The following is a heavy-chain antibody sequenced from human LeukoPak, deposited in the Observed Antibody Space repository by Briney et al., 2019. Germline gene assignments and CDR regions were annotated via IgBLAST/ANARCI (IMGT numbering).Heavy chain of an antibody. Sequence: ASVKVSCKASGYTFTGYYMHWVRQAPGQGLEWMGWINPNSGGTNYAQKFQGRVTMTRDTSISTAYMELSRLRSDDTAVYYCARINTYYYDSSGYYSSWYFDLWGRGTLVTVSS. J-gene: IGHJ2*01. V-gene: IGHV1-2*02. CDR1: GYTFTGYY. CDR2: INPNSGGT. CDR3: ARINTYYYDSSGYYSSWYFDL. D-gene: IGHD3-22*01.